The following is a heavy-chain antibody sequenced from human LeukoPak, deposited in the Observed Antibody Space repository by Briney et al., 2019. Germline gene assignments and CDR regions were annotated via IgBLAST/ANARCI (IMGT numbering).Heavy chain of an antibody. CDR3: ARQDTYYDILTGWYYYYGMDV. CDR1: GGSISSSSYY. V-gene: IGHV4-39*01. J-gene: IGHJ6*02. CDR2: IYYSGST. Sequence: SETLSLTCTVSGGSISSSSYYWGWIRQPPGKGLEWIGSIYYSGSTYYNPSLKSRVTISVDTSKNQFSLKLSSVTAADTAVYYCARQDTYYDILTGWYYYYGMDVWGQGTTVTVSS. D-gene: IGHD3-9*01.